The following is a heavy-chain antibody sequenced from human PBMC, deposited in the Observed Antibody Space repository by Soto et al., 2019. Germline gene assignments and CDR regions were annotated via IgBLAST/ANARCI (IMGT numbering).Heavy chain of an antibody. CDR2: IIPIFGTA. V-gene: IGHV1-69*01. D-gene: IGHD3-22*01. Sequence: QVQLVQSGAEVRTPGSSVKVSCKASGGTFSRHAISWLRQAPGQGPEWMGGIIPIFGTANHAQKFQGRVTIIADESTSTVYRELSSLRSEDTAIYYCARGWGYDSTDYYYAYWGQGTLVIVSS. CDR1: GGTFSRHA. J-gene: IGHJ4*02. CDR3: ARGWGYDSTDYYYAY.